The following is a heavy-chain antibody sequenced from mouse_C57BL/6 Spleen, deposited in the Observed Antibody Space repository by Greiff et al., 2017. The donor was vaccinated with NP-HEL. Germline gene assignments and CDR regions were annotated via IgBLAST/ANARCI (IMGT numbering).Heavy chain of an antibody. V-gene: IGHV1-26*01. J-gene: IGHJ1*03. Sequence: EVQLQQSGPELVKPGASVKISCKASGYTFTDYYMNWVKQSHGKSLEWIGDINPNNGGTSYNQKFKGKATLTVDKSSSTAYMELRSLTSEDSAVYYCARSATTVVATDWYFDVWGTGTTVTVSS. CDR1: GYTFTDYY. D-gene: IGHD1-1*01. CDR3: ARSATTVVATDWYFDV. CDR2: INPNNGGT.